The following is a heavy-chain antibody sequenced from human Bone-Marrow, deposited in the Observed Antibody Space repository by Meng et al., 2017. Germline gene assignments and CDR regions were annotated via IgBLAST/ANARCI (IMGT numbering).Heavy chain of an antibody. CDR3: AREWGTLATAADDY. Sequence: GLGTGMVKPSETLVPTCNVAGGSISASRFYWGWTRQAPGKGLEWIGTLHDRGSTYHNPSLKSRVTISADTSNSQFSLKLSSVTAADTAVYYCAREWGTLATAADDYWGQGTLVTVSS. CDR1: GGSISASRFY. CDR2: LHDRGST. V-gene: IGHV4-39*07. D-gene: IGHD6-13*01. J-gene: IGHJ4*02.